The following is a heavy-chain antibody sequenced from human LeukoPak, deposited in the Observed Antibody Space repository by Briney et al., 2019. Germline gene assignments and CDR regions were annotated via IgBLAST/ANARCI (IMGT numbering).Heavy chain of an antibody. V-gene: IGHV3-23*01. CDR2: ISGSGGST. J-gene: IGHJ3*02. CDR3: AKADFWSGYYRSAFDI. D-gene: IGHD3-3*01. CDR1: GFTFSSYH. Sequence: GGSLRLSCAASGFTFSSYHMSWVRQAPGKGLEWVSAISGSGGSTYYADSVKGRCTISRDNSKNTLYLQMNSLRAEDTAVYYCAKADFWSGYYRSAFDIWGQGTMVTVSS.